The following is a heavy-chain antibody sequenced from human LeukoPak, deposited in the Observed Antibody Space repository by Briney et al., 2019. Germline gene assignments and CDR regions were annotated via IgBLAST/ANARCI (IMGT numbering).Heavy chain of an antibody. V-gene: IGHV4-28*05. D-gene: IGHD4-17*01. J-gene: IGHJ3*02. CDR1: GYSISGSNY. CDR2: IYYSGSI. Sequence: PSETLSLTCAVSGYSISGSNYWGWIRQPPGKGLEWIGHIYYSGSIYYNPSLKSRVTMSVDTSKNQFSLKLSSVTAVDTAVYYCARKATTGPTKAAFDIWGQGTMVTVSS. CDR3: ARKATTGPTKAAFDI.